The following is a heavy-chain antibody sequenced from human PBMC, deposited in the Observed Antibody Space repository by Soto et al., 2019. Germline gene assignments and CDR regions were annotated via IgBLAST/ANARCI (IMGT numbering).Heavy chain of an antibody. CDR3: ARGYCSSTSCYVEFDY. J-gene: IGHJ4*02. Sequence: SVKVSCKASGYTFTGYDMHWVRQAPGQGLEWMGWINPNSGGTNYAQKFQGWVTMTRDTSISTAYMELSRLRSDDTAVYYCARGYCSSTSCYVEFDYWGQGTLVTVSS. V-gene: IGHV1-2*04. CDR2: INPNSGGT. CDR1: GYTFTGYD. D-gene: IGHD2-2*01.